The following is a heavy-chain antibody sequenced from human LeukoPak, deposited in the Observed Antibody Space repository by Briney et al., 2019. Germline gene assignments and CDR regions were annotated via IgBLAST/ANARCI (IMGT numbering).Heavy chain of an antibody. Sequence: WGSLRLNCQTSGFVFSNYGMHWVRQAPGKGLEWVAFVRYDGSNEYYADSVKGRFTISRDNSRNTLYLRMNSLRAEDTGVYSCAKDSNSGYVSVGPDYWSMRSLVTVSS. V-gene: IGHV3-30*02. J-gene: IGHJ4*02. CDR3: AKDSNSGYVSVGPDY. CDR2: VRYDGSNE. D-gene: IGHD3-22*01. CDR1: GFVFSNYG.